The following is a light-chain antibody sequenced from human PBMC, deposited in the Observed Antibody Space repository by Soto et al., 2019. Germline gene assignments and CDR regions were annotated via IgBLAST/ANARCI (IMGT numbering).Light chain of an antibody. CDR1: QSVSSN. CDR2: GAS. CDR3: QQFHNWPWT. V-gene: IGKV3-15*01. Sequence: EIVMTQSPATLSVSPGVRATLSCRASQSVSSNLAWYQQKPGQAPRLLIYGASTRATGIPARFSGSGSGTEFTLTINSLQSEDFALYYCQQFHNWPWTFGQGTKVEIK. J-gene: IGKJ1*01.